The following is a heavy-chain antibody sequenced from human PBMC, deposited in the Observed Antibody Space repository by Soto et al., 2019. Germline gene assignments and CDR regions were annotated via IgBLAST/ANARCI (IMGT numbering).Heavy chain of an antibody. J-gene: IGHJ4*03. D-gene: IGHD2-15*01. CDR2: ISHSGSIT. CDR1: GFTFTTFA. V-gene: IGHV3-23*01. Sequence: EGALRLSCAASGFTFTTFAMNWVRQAPGKGLEWVSGISHSGSITDYADSVKGRFTISRDNTNNTLYLQMNNLRAEDTALYYCAKDLLGRQLSRLLASYHVTDAGDPGT. CDR3: AKDLLGRQLSRLLASYHVTDA.